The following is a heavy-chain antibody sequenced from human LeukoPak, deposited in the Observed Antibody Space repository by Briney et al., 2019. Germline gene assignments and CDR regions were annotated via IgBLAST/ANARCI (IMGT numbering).Heavy chain of an antibody. CDR2: ISIYNGNR. D-gene: IGHD2-15*01. Sequence: GASVKVSCKASGYTVTSYGITWVRQAPGQGLEWMGWISIYNGNRNYPQKFQGRVTLTTDTSTSTAYMELRSLTSDDTAVYYCARDWSGYCSCGSCPYYFDFWGQGTLVTVSS. CDR3: ARDWSGYCSCGSCPYYFDF. CDR1: GYTVTSYG. V-gene: IGHV1-18*04. J-gene: IGHJ4*02.